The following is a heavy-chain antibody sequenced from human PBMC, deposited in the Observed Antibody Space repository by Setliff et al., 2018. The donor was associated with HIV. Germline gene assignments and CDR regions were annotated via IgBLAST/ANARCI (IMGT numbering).Heavy chain of an antibody. D-gene: IGHD2-2*02. J-gene: IGHJ4*02. CDR3: AKDIPADC. CDR2: ISYDGSNK. CDR1: GFTFSSYA. V-gene: IGHV3-30-3*01. Sequence: GGSLRLSCAASGFTFSSYAMHWVRQAPGKGLEWVAVISYDGSNKYYADSVKGRFSISRDNAKNTLYLQMNSLRAEDTALYYCAKDIPADCWGQGTLVTVSS.